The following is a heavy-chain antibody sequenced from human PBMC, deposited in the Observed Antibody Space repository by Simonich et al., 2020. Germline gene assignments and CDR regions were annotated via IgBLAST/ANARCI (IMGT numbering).Heavy chain of an antibody. CDR3: ARDPVVPAAIRNAFDI. V-gene: IGHV1-2*02. CDR1: GYTSTGYY. CDR2: SNHNSIGT. Sequence: QVQMVQSGAEVTKPGASVQVSCKASGYTSTGYYMHWVRQAPGQGRDRMRRSNHNSIGTISQQTFQGRVTMTRDTSISTAYMELSRLRSDDTAVYYCARDPVVPAAIRNAFDIWGQGTMVTVSS. J-gene: IGHJ3*02. D-gene: IGHD2-2*01.